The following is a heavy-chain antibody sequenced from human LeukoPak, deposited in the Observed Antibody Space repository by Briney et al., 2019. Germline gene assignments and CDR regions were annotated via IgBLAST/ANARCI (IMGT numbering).Heavy chain of an antibody. Sequence: GGSLRLSCVGSGFTFENYGMGWVRQTPEKGLEWVAGLNWDGNNIGYIDSLKGRFTISRDNVKNSLFLDMNSLRPEDTALYYCARAQWFTDLWGRGTLVTVSS. CDR3: ARAQWFTDL. D-gene: IGHD3-22*01. CDR2: LNWDGNNI. V-gene: IGHV3-20*04. CDR1: GFTFENYG. J-gene: IGHJ5*02.